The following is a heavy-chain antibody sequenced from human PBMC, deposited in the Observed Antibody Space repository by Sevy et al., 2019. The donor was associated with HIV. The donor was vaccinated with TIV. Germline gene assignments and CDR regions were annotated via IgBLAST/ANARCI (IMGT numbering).Heavy chain of an antibody. V-gene: IGHV1-69*13. CDR1: GGTFSTYA. CDR2: IIPIFDTP. CDR3: ARGHRPSTKSYYGMDV. D-gene: IGHD2-2*01. J-gene: IGHJ6*02. Sequence: ASVKVSCKASGGTFSTYAISWVRQAPGQGLEWMGGIIPIFDTPNYAQKFQGRATITVDESTYTAYMELSSLRSEDTAVYYCARGHRPSTKSYYGMDVWGQGTTVTVSS.